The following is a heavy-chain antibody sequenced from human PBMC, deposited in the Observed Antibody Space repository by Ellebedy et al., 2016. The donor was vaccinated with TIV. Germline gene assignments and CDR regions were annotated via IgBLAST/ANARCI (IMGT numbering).Heavy chain of an antibody. CDR1: GFSFRSYW. Sequence: PGGSLRLSCAASGFSFRSYWMGWVRQAPGKGLEWVANIYQDGSEQYYVDSVKGRFTISRDNAKNSLYLQMNSLGGEDTAVYYCARRGSYCDHAVQVNSWFDPWGQGTLVTVSS. V-gene: IGHV3-7*01. CDR3: ARRGSYCDHAVQVNSWFDP. J-gene: IGHJ5*02. CDR2: IYQDGSEQ. D-gene: IGHD3-10*01.